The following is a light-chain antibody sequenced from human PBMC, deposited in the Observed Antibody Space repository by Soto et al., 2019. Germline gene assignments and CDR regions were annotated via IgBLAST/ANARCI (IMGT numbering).Light chain of an antibody. CDR1: SGYTKYI. CDR3: ETSDSNTHV. Sequence: QSVLTQSSSASASLGSSVKLTCTLSSGYTKYIVTWHQQQPGKAPRYLMRLEGSGKYNKGNGVPERFSGSSSGADRYLTISILQSDDEADYYCETSDSNTHVFGPGTKLTVL. J-gene: IGLJ1*01. CDR2: LEGSGKY. V-gene: IGLV4-60*03.